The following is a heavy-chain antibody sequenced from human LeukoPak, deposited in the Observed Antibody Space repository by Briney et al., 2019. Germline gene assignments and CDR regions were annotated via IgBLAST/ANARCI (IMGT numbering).Heavy chain of an antibody. V-gene: IGHV5-51*01. Sequence: GASLQISCKGSGYSFTSYWIGWVRQLPGKGLEWMGIIYPGDSDTRYSPSFQGQVTISADKSISTAYLQWSSLKASDTAMYYCARLGGSGSPGDNWFDPWGQGTLVTVSS. CDR1: GYSFTSYW. J-gene: IGHJ5*02. CDR3: ARLGGSGSPGDNWFDP. D-gene: IGHD3-10*01. CDR2: IYPGDSDT.